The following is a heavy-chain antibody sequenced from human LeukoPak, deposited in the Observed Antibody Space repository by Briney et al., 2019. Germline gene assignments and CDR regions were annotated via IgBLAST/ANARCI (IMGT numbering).Heavy chain of an antibody. V-gene: IGHV5-51*01. J-gene: IGHJ4*02. CDR3: ARRTGTHDYGDY. CDR2: IYPGDSDT. CDR1: GYSFTNYW. Sequence: GEPLKISCKGSGYSFTNYWIGWVRQLPGKGLEWMGIIYPGDSDTRYSPSFQGQVTISADKSISTAYLQWSILKASDTAMYYCARRTGTHDYGDYWGQGTLVTVSS.